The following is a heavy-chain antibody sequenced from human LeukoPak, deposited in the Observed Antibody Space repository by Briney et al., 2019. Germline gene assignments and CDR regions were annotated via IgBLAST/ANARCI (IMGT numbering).Heavy chain of an antibody. D-gene: IGHD2-15*01. CDR2: ISGSGGST. V-gene: IGHV3-23*01. Sequence: PGGSLRLSCAASGFTFDDYTMHWVRQAPGEGLEWVSAISGSGGSTYYADSVKGRFTISRDNSKNTLYLQMNSLRAEDTAVYYCAKGYCSGGSCYSYFQHWGQGTLVTVSS. J-gene: IGHJ1*01. CDR3: AKGYCSGGSCYSYFQH. CDR1: GFTFDDYT.